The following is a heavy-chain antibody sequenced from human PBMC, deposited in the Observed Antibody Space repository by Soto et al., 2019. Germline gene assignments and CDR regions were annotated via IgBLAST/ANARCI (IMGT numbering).Heavy chain of an antibody. Sequence: PSETLSLTCAVYGGSFSGYYWSWIRQAPGKGLEWIGEINHSGSTNYNPSLKSRVTISVDTPKNQFSLKLSSVTAADTAVYYCASIYCSGGSCYSEWNWFDPWGQGTLVTVSS. CDR1: GGSFSGYY. D-gene: IGHD2-15*01. V-gene: IGHV4-34*01. J-gene: IGHJ5*02. CDR3: ASIYCSGGSCYSEWNWFDP. CDR2: INHSGST.